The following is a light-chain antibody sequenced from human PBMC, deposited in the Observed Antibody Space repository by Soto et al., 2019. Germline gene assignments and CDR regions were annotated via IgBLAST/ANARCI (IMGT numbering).Light chain of an antibody. Sequence: DIQMTQSPSSLSASVGDRVTITCRASQSISSYLNWYQQKPGKAPKLLIYAASILQSGVPSRFSGSGSGTDFTLTISSLQPEEFATYYCQHSYITPHTFGQGTRLEIK. J-gene: IGKJ5*01. CDR1: QSISSY. V-gene: IGKV1-39*01. CDR3: QHSYITPHT. CDR2: AAS.